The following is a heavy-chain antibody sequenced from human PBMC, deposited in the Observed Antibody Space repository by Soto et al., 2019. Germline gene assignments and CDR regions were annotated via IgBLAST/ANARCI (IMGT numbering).Heavy chain of an antibody. J-gene: IGHJ4*02. Sequence: PGGSLRLSCAASGFTFSSYAMHWVRQAPGKGLEWVGFIWYDGSNTFYAESVKGRFTISRDNSRNTVYLQINALRAEDTAVYYCAKDRPGVRGKYQLPSVYFDYWGQGTLVTVSS. V-gene: IGHV3-30*02. CDR1: GFTFSSYA. CDR3: AKDRPGVRGKYQLPSVYFDY. D-gene: IGHD2-2*01. CDR2: IWYDGSNT.